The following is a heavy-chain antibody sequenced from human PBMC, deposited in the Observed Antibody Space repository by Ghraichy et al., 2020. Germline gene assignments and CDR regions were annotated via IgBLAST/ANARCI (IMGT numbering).Heavy chain of an antibody. CDR1: GGSFSGYY. CDR3: VRGSGMVQGVIIRLITYYFDD. V-gene: IGHV4-34*01. Sequence: SETLSLTCAVYGGSFSGYYWSWIRQPPGKGLEWIGEINHSGSTNYNPSLKSRVTISVDTSKNQFSLKLSSVTAADTAVYYCVRGSGMVQGVIIRLITYYFDDWGQGTLVTVSS. D-gene: IGHD3-10*01. J-gene: IGHJ4*02. CDR2: INHSGST.